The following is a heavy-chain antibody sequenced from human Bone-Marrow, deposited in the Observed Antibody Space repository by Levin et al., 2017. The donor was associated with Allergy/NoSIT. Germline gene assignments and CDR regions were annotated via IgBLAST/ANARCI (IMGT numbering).Heavy chain of an antibody. CDR2: ISYDGSNK. CDR3: ARALSRYGDYFSCDGQGY. J-gene: IGHJ4*02. V-gene: IGHV3-30-3*01. D-gene: IGHD4-17*01. CDR1: GFTFSSYA. Sequence: GGSLRLSCAASGFTFSSYAMHWVRQAPGKGLEWVAVISYDGSNKYYADSVKGRFTISRDNSKNTLYLQMNSLRAEDTAVYYCARALSRYGDYFSCDGQGYWGQGTLVTVSS.